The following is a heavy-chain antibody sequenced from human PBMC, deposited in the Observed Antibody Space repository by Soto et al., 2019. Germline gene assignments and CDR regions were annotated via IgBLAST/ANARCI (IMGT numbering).Heavy chain of an antibody. Sequence: EVQLVESGGGLVQPGGSLRLSCAASGFTVSSNYMSWVRQAPGKGLEWVSVIYSGGSTYYADSVKGRFTISRHNSKNTLYLQMNSLRAEDTAVYYCARGTTYYDILTGYDSYYYCGMDVWGQGTTVTVSS. J-gene: IGHJ6*02. CDR2: IYSGGST. CDR1: GFTVSSNY. V-gene: IGHV3-53*04. D-gene: IGHD3-9*01. CDR3: ARGTTYYDILTGYDSYYYCGMDV.